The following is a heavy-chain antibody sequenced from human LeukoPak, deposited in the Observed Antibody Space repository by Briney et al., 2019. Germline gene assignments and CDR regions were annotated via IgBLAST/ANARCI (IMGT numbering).Heavy chain of an antibody. D-gene: IGHD5/OR15-5a*01. CDR2: ITNSGSTV. CDR3: ATHRSVYDPFDN. J-gene: IGHJ4*02. CDR1: GFTFSDYC. Sequence: GGSLRLSCEGSGFTFSDYCMTWIRQAPGKGLQWVSYITNSGSTVYYGASVKGRFIISRDNAKNSLYLQMHGLRAEDTAVYYCATHRSVYDPFDNWGQGTLVTVSS. V-gene: IGHV3-11*01.